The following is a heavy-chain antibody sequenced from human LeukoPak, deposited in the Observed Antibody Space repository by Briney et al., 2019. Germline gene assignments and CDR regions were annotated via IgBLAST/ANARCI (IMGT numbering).Heavy chain of an antibody. CDR1: GFTFSSYS. Sequence: PGGSLRLSCAASGFTFSSYSMNWDRQAPGKGLEWVSYISSSGTTIYYADSVKGRFTISRDNAKNSLYLQMNSLRDEDTAVYYCARVWGLAVAGGEIEYWGQGTLVTVSS. CDR2: ISSSGTTI. D-gene: IGHD6-13*01. CDR3: ARVWGLAVAGGEIEY. V-gene: IGHV3-48*02. J-gene: IGHJ4*02.